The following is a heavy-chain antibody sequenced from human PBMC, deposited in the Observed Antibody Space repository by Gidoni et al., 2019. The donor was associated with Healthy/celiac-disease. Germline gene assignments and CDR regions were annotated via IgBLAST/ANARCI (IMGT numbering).Heavy chain of an antibody. CDR3: AREKQLALEVYYFDY. CDR1: GGTFSSYA. Sequence: QVQLVQSGAEVKKPGSSVKVSCKASGGTFSSYAISWVRQAPGQGLEWMGRIIPILGIANYAQKFQCRVTITADKSTSTAYMELSSLRSEDTAVYYCAREKQLALEVYYFDYWGQGTLVTVSS. J-gene: IGHJ4*02. V-gene: IGHV1-69*04. D-gene: IGHD6-6*01. CDR2: IIPILGIA.